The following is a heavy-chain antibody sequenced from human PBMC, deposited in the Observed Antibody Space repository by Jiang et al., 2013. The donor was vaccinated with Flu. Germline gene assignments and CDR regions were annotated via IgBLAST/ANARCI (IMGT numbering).Heavy chain of an antibody. J-gene: IGHJ4*02. CDR2: IFHTGGT. CDR3: VRGSPFES. V-gene: IGHV4-59*01. CDR1: GGSISGYY. Sequence: LLKPSETLSLTCSVSGGSISGYYWSWIRDSPGKGLDWIGYIFHTGGTSYNPSFKSRVTMSIDTSKNQFSLSLTSVTTADTAVYYCVRGSPFESWGQGILVSVSS.